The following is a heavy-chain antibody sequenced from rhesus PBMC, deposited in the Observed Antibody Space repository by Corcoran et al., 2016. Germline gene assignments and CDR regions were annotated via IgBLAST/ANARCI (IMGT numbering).Heavy chain of an antibody. J-gene: IGHJ4*01. V-gene: IGHV4S11*01. CDR2: IYGSGSST. CDR3: AGGIAAAGYFDY. D-gene: IGHD6-31*01. CDR1: GGSISSSN. Sequence: QVQLQESGPGLVKPSETLSLTCAVSGGSISSSNWWSWIRQAPGKGLEWIGYIYGSGSSTNYNPSLKSRVTLSVDTSKNQLSLKLSSVTAADTAVYYCAGGIAAAGYFDYWGQGVLVTVSS.